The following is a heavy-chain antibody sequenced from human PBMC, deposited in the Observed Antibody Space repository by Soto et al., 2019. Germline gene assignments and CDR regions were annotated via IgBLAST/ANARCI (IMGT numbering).Heavy chain of an antibody. J-gene: IGHJ4*02. V-gene: IGHV3-73*01. CDR2: VRSKTNNYAT. Sequence: DVQVVQSGGGLVQPGGSLKLSCAASGFAFNDSAMHWVRQASGKGLEWVARVRSKTNNYATAYPVSVRGRFTVSRDDSMGTGYLQMNSLKTEDTAMYYCTNNFVWGQGVLVTVSS. CDR1: GFAFNDSA. D-gene: IGHD2-15*01. CDR3: TNNFV.